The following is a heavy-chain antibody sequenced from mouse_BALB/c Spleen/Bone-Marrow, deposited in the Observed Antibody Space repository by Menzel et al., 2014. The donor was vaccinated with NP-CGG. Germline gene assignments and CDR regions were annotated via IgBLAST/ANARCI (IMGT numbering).Heavy chain of an antibody. CDR2: INPYNDGT. CDR3: ARSLLRADY. Sequence: EVKVVESGPELVKPGASVKMSCKASGYTFXRYVMYWVKQKPGQGLEWIGYINPYNDGTKYNEKFKGKATLTSDKSSSTAYMELSSLTSEDSAVYYRARSLLRADYWGQGTSVTVSS. D-gene: IGHD1-1*01. CDR1: GYTFXRYV. V-gene: IGHV1-14*01. J-gene: IGHJ4*01.